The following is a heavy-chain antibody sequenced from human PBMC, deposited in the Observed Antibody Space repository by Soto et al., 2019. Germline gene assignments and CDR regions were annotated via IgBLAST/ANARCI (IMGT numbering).Heavy chain of an antibody. D-gene: IGHD3-3*01. J-gene: IGHJ6*02. CDR1: GFTFSSYG. V-gene: IGHV3-33*01. CDR3: ARDLVRDVLRFLSDYYYYGMDV. Sequence: QVQLVESGGGVVQPGRSLILSCAASGFTFSSYGMHWVRQAPGKGLEWVAVIWYDGSNKYYADSVKGRFTISRDNSKNTLYLQMNSLRAEDTAVYYCARDLVRDVLRFLSDYYYYGMDVWGQGTTVTVSS. CDR2: IWYDGSNK.